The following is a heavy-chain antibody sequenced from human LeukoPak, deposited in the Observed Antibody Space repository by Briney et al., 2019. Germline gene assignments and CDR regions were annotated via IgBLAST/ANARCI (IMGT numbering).Heavy chain of an antibody. Sequence: ASVKISCKTSGDTITNYYMHWVRQAPGQGPEWMGILSPSDGTTYAQKFQGRVIMARDMSTSTVYMELSSLSSEDTAVYYCARGDGRVVYSRRYLASGGQGARVTASP. CDR1: GDTITNYY. V-gene: IGHV1-46*01. CDR3: ARGDGRVVYSRRYLAS. CDR2: LSPSDGT. J-gene: IGHJ4*02. D-gene: IGHD1-26*01.